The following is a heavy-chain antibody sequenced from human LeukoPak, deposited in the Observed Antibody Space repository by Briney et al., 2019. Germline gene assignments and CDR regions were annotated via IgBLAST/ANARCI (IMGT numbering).Heavy chain of an antibody. CDR1: GYTFTSYG. V-gene: IGHV1-69*13. J-gene: IGHJ5*02. D-gene: IGHD3-3*01. CDR2: IIPIFGTA. CDR3: ARGSTESITIFGVVITRDDWFDP. Sequence: SVKVSCKASGYTFTSYGISWVRQAPGQGLEWMGGIIPIFGTANYAQKFQGRVTITADESTSTAYMELSSLRSEDTAVYYCARGSTESITIFGVVITRDDWFDPWGQGTLVTVSS.